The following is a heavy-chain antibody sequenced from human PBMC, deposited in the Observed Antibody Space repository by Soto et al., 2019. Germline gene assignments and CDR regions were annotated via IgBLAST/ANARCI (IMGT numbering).Heavy chain of an antibody. V-gene: IGHV1-69*13. CDR2: IIPIFGTA. CDR1: GGTFSSYA. J-gene: IGHJ6*02. Sequence: GASVKVSCKASGGTFSSYAISCVRQAPGQGLEWMGGIIPIFGTANYAQKFQGRVTITADESTSTAYMELSSLRSEDTAVYYCARAKTGGPGDILTGYYPNYYYGMDVWGQGTTVTVSS. D-gene: IGHD3-9*01. CDR3: ARAKTGGPGDILTGYYPNYYYGMDV.